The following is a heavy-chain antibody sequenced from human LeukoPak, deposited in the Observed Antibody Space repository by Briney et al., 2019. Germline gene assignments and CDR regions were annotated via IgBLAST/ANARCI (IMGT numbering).Heavy chain of an antibody. CDR1: GYSISSGYF. D-gene: IGHD2/OR15-2a*01. CDR3: ARHQRISENFDF. Sequence: SETLSLTCAFSGYSISSGYFWGWLRQPPGKGLEWIGTIYQSGSTFYTPSLKGRVTMSVDTSKNQFSLELRSVTAADTATYYCARHQRISENFDFWGQGTLVTVSS. CDR2: IYQSGST. J-gene: IGHJ4*02. V-gene: IGHV4-38-2*01.